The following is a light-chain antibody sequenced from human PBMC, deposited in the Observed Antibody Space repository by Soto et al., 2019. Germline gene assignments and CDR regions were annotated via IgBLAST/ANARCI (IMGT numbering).Light chain of an antibody. V-gene: IGKV3-20*01. J-gene: IGKJ2*01. Sequence: EIVLTQSPGTLSLSPGERATLSCRASQSVRSNYLAWYQRKPGQAPRLLIYGASTRATGIPDRFSGTGSGXXXXXXXXXXEPEDFAVYYCQQYGGSPYTFGQGTKLEIK. CDR1: QSVRSNY. CDR2: GAS. CDR3: QQYGGSPYT.